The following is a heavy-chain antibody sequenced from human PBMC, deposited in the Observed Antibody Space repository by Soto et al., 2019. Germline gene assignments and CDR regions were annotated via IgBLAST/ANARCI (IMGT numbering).Heavy chain of an antibody. Sequence: QITLKESGPTLVKPTQTLTLTCTFSGFSLTSRPVGVGWVRQPPGKALEWLAFIYWDDDKRYSPSLRSTLTDAKDTSKNQVVLTLRNMDPGDTATYYCAHRRNYDGSWNEGVFDYWGQGILVTVSS. CDR3: AHRRNYDGSWNEGVFDY. V-gene: IGHV2-5*02. CDR1: GFSLTSRPVG. J-gene: IGHJ4*02. CDR2: IYWDDDK. D-gene: IGHD3-16*01.